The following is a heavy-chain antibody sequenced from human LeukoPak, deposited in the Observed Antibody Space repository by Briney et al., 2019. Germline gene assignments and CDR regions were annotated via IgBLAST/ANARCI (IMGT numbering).Heavy chain of an antibody. V-gene: IGHV1-8*03. Sequence: ASVKVSCKASGYTFTSYDINWVRQATGQGLERMGWMNPNSGNTGYAQKFQGRVTITRNTSISTAYLELISLRSEDTAVYYCARGPIRFLEWLHYFDYWGQGTLVTVSS. D-gene: IGHD3-3*01. CDR3: ARGPIRFLEWLHYFDY. CDR2: MNPNSGNT. J-gene: IGHJ4*02. CDR1: GYTFTSYD.